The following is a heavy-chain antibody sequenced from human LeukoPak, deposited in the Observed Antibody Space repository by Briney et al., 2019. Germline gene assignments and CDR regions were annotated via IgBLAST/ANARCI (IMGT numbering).Heavy chain of an antibody. V-gene: IGHV4-39*01. CDR1: GGSISSSSSY. CDR2: IYYSGSS. J-gene: IGHJ4*02. CDR3: ARHRSGWLQSSFDY. Sequence: TSETLSLTCSVSGGSISSSSSYWGWIRQPPGKGLEWIGSIYYSGSSFDNPALKSRVTISVDTSKNQFSLKLGSVTAADTAVYYCARHRSGWLQSSFDYWGQGTLVTVSS. D-gene: IGHD5-24*01.